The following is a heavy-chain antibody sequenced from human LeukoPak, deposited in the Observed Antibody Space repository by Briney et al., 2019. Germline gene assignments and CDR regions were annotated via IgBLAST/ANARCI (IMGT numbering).Heavy chain of an antibody. Sequence: GESLKISCKGSGYSFTNYWIAWVRQRPGKGLEWMGGIYLGDSDTRYSPSFQGQVTISADKSISTAYLQWSSLKASDTAMYYCARWQQLWFIDYWGQGTLVTVSS. D-gene: IGHD5-18*01. CDR3: ARWQQLWFIDY. CDR2: IYLGDSDT. CDR1: GYSFTNYW. V-gene: IGHV5-51*01. J-gene: IGHJ4*02.